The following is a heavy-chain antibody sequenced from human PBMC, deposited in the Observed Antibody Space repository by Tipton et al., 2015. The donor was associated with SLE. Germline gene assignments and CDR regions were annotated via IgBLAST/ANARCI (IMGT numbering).Heavy chain of an antibody. CDR3: ARGGTDIVVPWYFDL. V-gene: IGHV3-13*01. CDR1: GFTFSSYD. J-gene: IGHJ2*01. CDR2: IGTAGDT. Sequence: QLVQSGGGLVQPGGSLRLSCAASGFTFSSYDMHWVRQATGKGLEWVSAIGTAGDTYYLGSVKGRLTISRENAKNSLYLQMNSLRAGDTTVYYCARGGTDIVVPWYFDLWGRGTLVTVSS. D-gene: IGHD2-15*01.